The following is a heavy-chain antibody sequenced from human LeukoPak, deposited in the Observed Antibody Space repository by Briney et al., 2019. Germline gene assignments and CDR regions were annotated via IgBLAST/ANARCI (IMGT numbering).Heavy chain of an antibody. D-gene: IGHD3-3*01. V-gene: IGHV4-34*01. CDR1: GGSFSGYY. CDR3: ARDNYIVYYDFWSGYYRYFDY. Sequence: PSETLSLTCAVSGGSFSGYYWSWIRQPPGKGLEWIGEINHSGSTNYNPSPKSRVTISVDTSKNQFSLKLSSVTAADTAVYYCARDNYIVYYDFWSGYYRYFDYWGQGTLVTVSS. J-gene: IGHJ4*02. CDR2: INHSGST.